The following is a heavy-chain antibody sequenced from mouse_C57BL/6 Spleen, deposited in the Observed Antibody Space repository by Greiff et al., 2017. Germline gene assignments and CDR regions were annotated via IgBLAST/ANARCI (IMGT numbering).Heavy chain of an antibody. J-gene: IGHJ2*01. D-gene: IGHD1-1*01. Sequence: QVQLQQSGPELVKPGASVKISCKASGYAFSSSWMNWVKQRPGKGLEWIGRIYPGDGDTNYNGKFKGKATLTADKSSSTAYMQRSSLTSEDSAVYFCARSDGSSFYYFDYWGQGTTLTVSS. CDR2: IYPGDGDT. CDR1: GYAFSSSW. V-gene: IGHV1-82*01. CDR3: ARSDGSSFYYFDY.